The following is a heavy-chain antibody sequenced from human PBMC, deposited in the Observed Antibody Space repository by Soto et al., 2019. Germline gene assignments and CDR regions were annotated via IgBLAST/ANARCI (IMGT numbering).Heavy chain of an antibody. CDR2: INGDGSGT. CDR1: GFTFSSYW. Sequence: EVQLVESGGGLVQPGGSLRLSCAASGFTFSSYWMHWVRQAPGRGLVWVSRINGDGSGTTYADSVKGRFTISRDNAKNTLYLRMSSLRAEDTAVYYCARRLTHAFDIWGQGTMVTVSS. V-gene: IGHV3-74*01. D-gene: IGHD2-21*02. CDR3: ARRLTHAFDI. J-gene: IGHJ3*02.